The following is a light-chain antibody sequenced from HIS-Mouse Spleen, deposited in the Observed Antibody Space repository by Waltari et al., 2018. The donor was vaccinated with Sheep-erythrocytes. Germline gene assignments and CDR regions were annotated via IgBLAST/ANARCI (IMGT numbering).Light chain of an antibody. V-gene: IGKV1-5*03. CDR3: QQYNSYSPVYT. Sequence: DIQMTQSPSTLSASVGDRVTITCRASQSISSWLAWYQQKPGKAPKLLIYKASSLESGVPSRCSGSGSGTEFTLTISSLQPDDFAAYYCQQYNSYSPVYTFGQGTKLEIK. J-gene: IGKJ2*01. CDR2: KAS. CDR1: QSISSW.